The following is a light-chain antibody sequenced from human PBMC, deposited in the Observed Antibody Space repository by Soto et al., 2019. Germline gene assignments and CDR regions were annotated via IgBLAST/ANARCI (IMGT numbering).Light chain of an antibody. V-gene: IGKV1-5*03. CDR3: QQYYSYLGS. CDR1: QSVSTW. Sequence: KSPSTLSATLADRVTIPCRASQSVSTWLAWYQQKPGKAPKLLIYKASTLKSGVPSRFSGSGSGTEFTLTISSLQPEDFATYSCQQYYSYLGSFGGGTKVDIK. CDR2: KAS. J-gene: IGKJ4*01.